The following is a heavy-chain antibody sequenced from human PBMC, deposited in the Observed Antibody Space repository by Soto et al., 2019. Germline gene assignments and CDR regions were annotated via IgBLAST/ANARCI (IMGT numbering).Heavy chain of an antibody. CDR3: ARDRRGSTVVAAPPDY. CDR2: IWYDGSNK. V-gene: IGHV3-33*01. J-gene: IGHJ4*02. D-gene: IGHD2-15*01. Sequence: GGSLRLSCTASGFTFSSYGMHWVRQAPGKGLEWVAVIWYDGSNKYYADSVKGRFTISRDNSKNTLYLQMNSLRAEDTAVYYCARDRRGSTVVAAPPDYWGQGTLVTVSS. CDR1: GFTFSSYG.